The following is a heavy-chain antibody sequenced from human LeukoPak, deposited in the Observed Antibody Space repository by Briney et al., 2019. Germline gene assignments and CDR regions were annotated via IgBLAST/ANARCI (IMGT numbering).Heavy chain of an antibody. CDR3: ARDTYYYGSGSYYSTFDY. J-gene: IGHJ4*02. CDR1: GYTFTSYG. CDR2: ISAYNGNT. V-gene: IGHV1-18*04. D-gene: IGHD3-10*01. Sequence: ASVKLSCKASGYTFTSYGISWVRQAPGQGLEWMGWISAYNGNTNYAQKLQGRVTMTTDTSTSTAYMELRSLRSDDTAVYYCARDTYYYGSGSYYSTFDYWGQGTLVTVSS.